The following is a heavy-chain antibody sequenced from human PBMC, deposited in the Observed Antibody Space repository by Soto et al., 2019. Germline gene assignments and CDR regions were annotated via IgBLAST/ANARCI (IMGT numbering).Heavy chain of an antibody. Sequence: SETLSLTCAVSGGSISSSNWWSWVRQPPGKGLEWIGDIYHSGSTNYNPSLESRVTISVDTSKNQFSLKVSSLTAADTAVYYCARLGGYCSTSCYGYYGMDVWGQGTTVTVSS. V-gene: IGHV4-4*02. J-gene: IGHJ6*02. CDR3: ARLGGYCSTSCYGYYGMDV. CDR2: IYHSGST. CDR1: GGSISSSNW. D-gene: IGHD2-2*01.